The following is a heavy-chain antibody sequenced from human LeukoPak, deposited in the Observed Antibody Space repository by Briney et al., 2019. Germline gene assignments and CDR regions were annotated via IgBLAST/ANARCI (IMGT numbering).Heavy chain of an antibody. D-gene: IGHD3-22*01. CDR3: ARPEKPYYYDSSGYYGAYFDY. CDR1: GFTFSSYA. Sequence: GGSLRLSCAASGFTFSSYAMSWVRQAPGKGLEWVSAISGSGGSTYYADSVRGQFTISRDNSKNTLYLQMNSLRVEDAAVYYCARPEKPYYYDSSGYYGAYFDYWGQGTLVTVFS. V-gene: IGHV3-23*01. J-gene: IGHJ4*02. CDR2: ISGSGGST.